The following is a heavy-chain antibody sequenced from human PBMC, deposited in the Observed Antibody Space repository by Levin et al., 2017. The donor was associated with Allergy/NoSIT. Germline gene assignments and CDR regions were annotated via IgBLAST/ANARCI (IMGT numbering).Heavy chain of an antibody. CDR1: GFTFSSYG. CDR3: ARLVDDYGDLSDY. D-gene: IGHD4-17*01. CDR2: IWYDGSNK. V-gene: IGHV3-33*01. Sequence: GESLKISCAASGFTFSSYGMHWVRQAPGKGLEWVAVIWYDGSNKYYADSVKGRFTISRDNSKNTLYLQMNSLRAEDTAVYYCARLVDDYGDLSDYWGQGTLVTVSS. J-gene: IGHJ4*02.